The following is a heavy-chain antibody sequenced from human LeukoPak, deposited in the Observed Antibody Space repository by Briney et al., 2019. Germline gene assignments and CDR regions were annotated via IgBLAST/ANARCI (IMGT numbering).Heavy chain of an antibody. CDR1: GYTFTSYG. D-gene: IGHD6-13*01. J-gene: IGHJ2*01. V-gene: IGHV1-18*01. Sequence: ASVKVTCKASGYTFTSYGISWVRPAPGQELEWMGWISAYNGNTNYAQKLQGRVTMTTDTSTSTAYMELRSLRSDDTAVYYCARDRRAAAGRNWYFDLWGRGTLVTVSS. CDR3: ARDRRAAAGRNWYFDL. CDR2: ISAYNGNT.